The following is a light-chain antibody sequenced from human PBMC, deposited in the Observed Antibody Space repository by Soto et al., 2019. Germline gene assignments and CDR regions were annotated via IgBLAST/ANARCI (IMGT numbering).Light chain of an antibody. J-gene: IGKJ4*01. CDR2: TAS. CDR1: QGISNY. CDR3: QNYNSAPQLT. Sequence: DIQMTQSPSSLSASVGDRVTITCRASQGISNYLAWYQQKPGKVPKLLIYTASTLQSGVPSRFSASGSGTVFTLTISSLQPEDVATYYCQNYNSAPQLTFGGGTKVEIK. V-gene: IGKV1-27*01.